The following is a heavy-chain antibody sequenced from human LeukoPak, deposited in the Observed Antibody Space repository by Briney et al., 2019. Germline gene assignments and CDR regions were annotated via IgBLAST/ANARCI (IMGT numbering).Heavy chain of an antibody. CDR1: GFTFSSYS. V-gene: IGHV3-21*01. CDR2: ISSSSSYI. Sequence: GGSLRLSCAASGFTFSSYSMNWVRQAPGEGLEWVSSISSSSSYIYYADSVKGRFTISRDNAKNSLYLQMNSLRAEDTAVYYCARGRIAAAITFDYWGQGTLVTVSS. CDR3: ARGRIAAAITFDY. J-gene: IGHJ4*02. D-gene: IGHD6-13*01.